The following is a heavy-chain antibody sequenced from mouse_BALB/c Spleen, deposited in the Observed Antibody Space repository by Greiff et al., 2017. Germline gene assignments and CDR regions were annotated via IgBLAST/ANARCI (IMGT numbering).Heavy chain of an antibody. CDR3: ARSYANYVGYYAMDY. V-gene: IGHV5-9-4*01. Sequence: EVHLVESGGGLVKPGGSLKLSCAASGFTFSSYAMSWVRQSPEKRLEWVAEISSGGSYTYYPDTVTGRFTISRDNAKNTLYLEMSSLRSEDTAMYYCARSYANYVGYYAMDYWGQGTSVTVSS. D-gene: IGHD2-10*02. J-gene: IGHJ4*01. CDR2: ISSGGSYT. CDR1: GFTFSSYA.